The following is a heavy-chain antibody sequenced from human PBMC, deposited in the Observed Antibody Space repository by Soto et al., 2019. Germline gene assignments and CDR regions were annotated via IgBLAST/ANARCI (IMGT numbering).Heavy chain of an antibody. J-gene: IGHJ4*02. CDR1: GGTFSSYA. Sequence: QVQLVQSGAEVKKPGSSVKVSCKASGGTFSSYAISWVRQAPGQGLEWMGGIIPIFGTANYAQKFQGRVTINADESTSTAYMELSSLRSEDTAVYYCASTIGAFPYYYDSSGYFCYWGQGTLVTVSS. CDR3: ASTIGAFPYYYDSSGYFCY. V-gene: IGHV1-69*01. D-gene: IGHD3-22*01. CDR2: IIPIFGTA.